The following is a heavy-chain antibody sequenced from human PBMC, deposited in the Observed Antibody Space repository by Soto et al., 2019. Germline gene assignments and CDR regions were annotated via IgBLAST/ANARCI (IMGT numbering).Heavy chain of an antibody. D-gene: IGHD3-22*01. V-gene: IGHV4-31*03. CDR2: IYYSGST. CDR1: GGSVSSGGYY. J-gene: IGHJ4*02. CDR3: ARGDSSGYYDDY. Sequence: QVQLQESGPGLVKPSQTLSLTCTVSGGSVSSGGYYWSWIRQHPGKGLEWIGYIYYSGSTYYNPSLKSRVTISVDTSKNQFSLKLSSVTAADTAVYYCARGDSSGYYDDYWGQGTLVTVSS.